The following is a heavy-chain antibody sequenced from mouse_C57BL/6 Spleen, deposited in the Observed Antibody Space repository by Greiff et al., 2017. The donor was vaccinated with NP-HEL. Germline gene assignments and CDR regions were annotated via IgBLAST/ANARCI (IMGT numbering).Heavy chain of an antibody. V-gene: IGHV1-74*01. Sequence: QVQPQQPGAELVKPGASVKVSCKASGYTFTSYWMHWVKQRPGQGLEWIGRIHPSDSDTNYNQKFKGKAKLTVDKSSSTAYMQLSSLTSEDSAVYYCAIGDYYGSSLDYWGQGTTLTVSS. CDR3: AIGDYYGSSLDY. CDR1: GYTFTSYW. CDR2: IHPSDSDT. J-gene: IGHJ2*01. D-gene: IGHD1-1*01.